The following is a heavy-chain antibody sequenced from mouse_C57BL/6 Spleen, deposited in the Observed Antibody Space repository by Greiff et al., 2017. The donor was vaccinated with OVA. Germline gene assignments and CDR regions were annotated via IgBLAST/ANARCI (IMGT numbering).Heavy chain of an antibody. J-gene: IGHJ2*01. V-gene: IGHV1-4*01. CDR1: GYTFTSYT. CDR3: ARSDYSNYVGDY. CDR2: INPSSGYT. D-gene: IGHD2-5*01. Sequence: VQLQQSGAELARPGASVKMSCKASGYTFTSYTMHWVKQRPGQGLEWIGYINPSSGYTKYNQKFKDKAALTADKSSSTAYMQLSSLTSEDSAVYYCARSDYSNYVGDYWGQGTTLTVSS.